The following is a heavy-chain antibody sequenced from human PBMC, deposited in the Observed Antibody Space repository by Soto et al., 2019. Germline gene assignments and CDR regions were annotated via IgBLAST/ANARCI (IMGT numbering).Heavy chain of an antibody. CDR2: IYYSGST. D-gene: IGHD6-6*01. CDR1: GGSISSYY. CDR3: ARGGGRKIAALYWFDP. V-gene: IGHV4-59*01. J-gene: IGHJ5*02. Sequence: PSETLSLTCTVSGGSISSYYWSWTRQPPGKGLEWIGYIYYSGSTNYNPSLKSRVTISVDTSKNQFSLKLSSVTAADTAVYYCARGGGRKIAALYWFDPWGQGTLVTVSS.